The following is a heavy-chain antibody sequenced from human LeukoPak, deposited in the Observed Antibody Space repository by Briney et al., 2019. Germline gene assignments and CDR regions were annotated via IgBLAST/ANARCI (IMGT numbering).Heavy chain of an antibody. Sequence: PSQTLSLTCTVSGGSISRGGYYWSWIRQHPGKGLEWIGYIYYSGSTYYNPSLKSRVTISLDTSKNQFSLKLSSVTAADTAVYYCARDQEDSGTDYWGQGTLVTVSS. CDR2: IYYSGST. CDR1: GGSISRGGYY. D-gene: IGHD3-10*01. V-gene: IGHV4-31*03. J-gene: IGHJ4*02. CDR3: ARDQEDSGTDY.